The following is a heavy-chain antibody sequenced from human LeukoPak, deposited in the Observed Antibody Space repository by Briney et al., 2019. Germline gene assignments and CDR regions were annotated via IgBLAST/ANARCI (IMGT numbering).Heavy chain of an antibody. CDR2: ISAYNGNT. V-gene: IGHV1-18*01. CDR3: ARDFWALAARPKVYYFDY. CDR1: GYTFSSYA. Sequence: GASVKVSCKASGYTFSSYAFHWVRQAPGQGLEWMGWISAYNGNTNYAQKLQGRVTMTTDTSTSTAYMELRSLRSDDTAVYYCARDFWALAARPKVYYFDYWGQGTLVTVSS. D-gene: IGHD6-6*01. J-gene: IGHJ4*02.